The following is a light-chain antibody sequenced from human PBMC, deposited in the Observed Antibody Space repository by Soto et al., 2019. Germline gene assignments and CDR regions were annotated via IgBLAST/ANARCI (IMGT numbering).Light chain of an antibody. CDR2: EVS. J-gene: IGLJ1*01. V-gene: IGLV2-14*01. CDR1: SSDVGLYNY. CDR3: ISYTTSSTSYV. Sequence: QSALTQPASVSGSPGQSITISCTGTSSDVGLYNYVSWYQQYPGKAPKLMIFEVSNRPSGVSNCFSASKSGNTASLTISGLQAEDEADYYCISYTTSSTSYVFGTGTKLTVL.